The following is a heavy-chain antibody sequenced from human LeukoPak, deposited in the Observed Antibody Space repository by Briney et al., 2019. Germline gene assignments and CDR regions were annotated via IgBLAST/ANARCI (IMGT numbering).Heavy chain of an antibody. CDR2: ISSSSSYI. V-gene: IGHV3-21*01. Sequence: KPGGSLGLSCAASGFTFSSYSMNWVRQAPGKGLEWVSSISSSSSYIYYADSVKGRFTISRDNAKNSLYLQMNSLRAEDTAVYYCARAPTTVTRKPSYYYYYYMDVWGKGTTVTVSS. D-gene: IGHD4-11*01. J-gene: IGHJ6*03. CDR1: GFTFSSYS. CDR3: ARAPTTVTRKPSYYYYYYMDV.